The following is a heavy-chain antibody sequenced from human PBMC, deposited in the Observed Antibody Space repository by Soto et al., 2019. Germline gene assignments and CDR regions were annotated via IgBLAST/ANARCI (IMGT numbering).Heavy chain of an antibody. CDR3: ARRVTRPERFDY. CDR2: IYYNGNT. Sequence: LTYTVSGGSLTMDTYYGGRFRQPPGKGLEWIGNIYYNGNTYYNPSLQSRVTISVDTSKNQFSLKLTSATAADTAVYYCARRVTRPERFDYWGQGALVTVS. V-gene: IGHV4-39*01. J-gene: IGHJ4*02. D-gene: IGHD4-4*01. CDR1: GGSLTMDTYY.